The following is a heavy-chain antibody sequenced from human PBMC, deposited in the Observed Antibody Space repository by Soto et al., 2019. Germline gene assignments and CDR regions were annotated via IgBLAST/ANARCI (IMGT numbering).Heavy chain of an antibody. V-gene: IGHV5-51*01. CDR3: ARTRGWSRGYDPFDI. J-gene: IGHJ3*02. CDR2: IYPGDSDT. Sequence: PGESLKISCKGSGYSCTSYWIGWVRQMPGKGLEWMGIIYPGDSDTRYSPSFQGQVTISADKSIGTAYLQWSSLKASDTAMYYCARTRGWSRGYDPFDIWGQGTMVTVSS. CDR1: GYSCTSYW. D-gene: IGHD6-19*01.